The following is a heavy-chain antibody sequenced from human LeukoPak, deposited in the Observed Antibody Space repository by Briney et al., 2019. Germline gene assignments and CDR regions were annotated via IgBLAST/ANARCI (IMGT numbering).Heavy chain of an antibody. V-gene: IGHV4-34*01. D-gene: IGHD3-9*01. J-gene: IGHJ4*02. CDR3: ARDGILTGYFDY. Sequence: SETLSLTCAVYGGSFSGYYWSWIRQPPGKGLEWIGEINHSGSTNYNPSFKSRVTISVDTSKNQFSLKLSSVTAADTAVYYCARDGILTGYFDYWGQGTLVTVSS. CDR1: GGSFSGYY. CDR2: INHSGST.